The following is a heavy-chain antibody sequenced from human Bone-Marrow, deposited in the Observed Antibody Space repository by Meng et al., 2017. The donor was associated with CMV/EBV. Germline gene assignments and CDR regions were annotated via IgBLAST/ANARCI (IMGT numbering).Heavy chain of an antibody. Sequence: GESLKISCAASGFTFSSYDMHWVRQATGKGLEWVSAIGTAGDTYYPGSVKGRCTISRENAKNSLYLQMNSLRDGDTAVYYCARDVSIDVWGQGTTVTVSS. CDR2: IGTAGDT. J-gene: IGHJ6*02. CDR3: ARDVSIDV. V-gene: IGHV3-13*01. CDR1: GFTFSSYD. D-gene: IGHD5/OR15-5a*01.